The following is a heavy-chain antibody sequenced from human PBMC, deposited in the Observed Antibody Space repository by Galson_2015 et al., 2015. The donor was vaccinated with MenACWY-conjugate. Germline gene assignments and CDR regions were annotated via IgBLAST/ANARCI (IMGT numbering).Heavy chain of an antibody. V-gene: IGHV3-23*01. D-gene: IGHD3-10*01. CDR2: ISTTGGTT. Sequence: SLRLSCAASGITFSSYAMSWVRQAPGKGLEWVSSISTTGGTTYYADSVKGRFTISRDNSKNTLYLQMNSLRAGDMAVYYCAQGAGSRWFDPWGQGTLVIVSS. CDR1: GITFSSYA. CDR3: AQGAGSRWFDP. J-gene: IGHJ5*02.